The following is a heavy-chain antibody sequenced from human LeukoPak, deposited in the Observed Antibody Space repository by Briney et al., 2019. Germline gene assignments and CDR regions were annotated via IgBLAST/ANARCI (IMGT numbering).Heavy chain of an antibody. CDR1: GFSLSTSGMC. CDR2: IDWDDDK. J-gene: IGHJ5*02. V-gene: IGHV2-70*11. Sequence: SGPTLLNPTQTLTLTFTFSGFSLSTSGMCVSWIRQPSGKALEWLSRIDWDDDKYYSTSLRTRLTISKDTSKNQVVLTMTNMDPVDTATYYCARTPDHNRLDPWGQGTLVTVSS. CDR3: ARTPDHNRLDP.